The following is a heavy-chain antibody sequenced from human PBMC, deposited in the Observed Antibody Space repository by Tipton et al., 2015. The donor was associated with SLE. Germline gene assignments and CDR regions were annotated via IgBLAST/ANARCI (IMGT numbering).Heavy chain of an antibody. Sequence: SLRLSCAASGFPFSNYGIHWVRQAPGKGLGWVTFIRYDGNKKYYGGAVKGRFTISKDNSKNTLYLQMNSLRVEDTAVYFCARDQGWGATNKRDLDYWVQGALVTVSS. CDR1: GFPFSNYG. J-gene: IGHJ4*02. CDR3: ARDQGWGATNKRDLDY. D-gene: IGHD5-12*01. V-gene: IGHV3-30*02. CDR2: IRYDGNKK.